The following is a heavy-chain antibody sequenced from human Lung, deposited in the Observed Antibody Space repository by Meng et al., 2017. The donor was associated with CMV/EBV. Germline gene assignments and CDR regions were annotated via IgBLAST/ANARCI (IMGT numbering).Heavy chain of an antibody. Sequence: SETLSLXCGAYGGSFSGHYRSWIRQSPGKGLEWIGEIYHTGVTNYHPSLKSRVTISLDTSKMQFSLKLTSVTAADTAVYYCATSPDGPAGFDYWAQGVLVTVSS. CDR1: GGSFSGHY. CDR2: IYHTGVT. D-gene: IGHD2-2*01. J-gene: IGHJ4*02. V-gene: IGHV4-34*01. CDR3: ATSPDGPAGFDY.